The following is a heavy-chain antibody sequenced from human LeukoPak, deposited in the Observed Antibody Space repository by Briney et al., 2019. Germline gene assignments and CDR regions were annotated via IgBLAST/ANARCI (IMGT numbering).Heavy chain of an antibody. J-gene: IGHJ4*02. CDR2: ISGSGGST. CDR3: AKDGGITMIVVVITDLSPYYFDY. D-gene: IGHD3-22*01. CDR1: GFTFSSYA. Sequence: SGGSLRLSCAASGFTFSSYAMSWVRQAPGKGLEWVSAISGSGGSTYYADSVKGRFTISRDNSKNTLYLQMNSLRAEDTAVYYCAKDGGITMIVVVITDLSPYYFDYWGQGTLVTVSS. V-gene: IGHV3-23*01.